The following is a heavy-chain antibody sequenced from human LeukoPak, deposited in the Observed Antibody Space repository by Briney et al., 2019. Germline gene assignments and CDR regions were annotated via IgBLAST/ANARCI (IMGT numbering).Heavy chain of an antibody. V-gene: IGHV3-23*01. CDR3: VKSGGGQFDP. D-gene: IGHD3-10*01. CDR2: ISGSGGNT. Sequence: PGGSLRLSCAASGFTFSNYGMSWVRQAPGKGLEWVSAISGSGGNTYYAGSVKGRFTISRDNSKNTLYLQMNSLRAEDTAVYYCVKSGGGQFDPWGQGTLVTVSS. J-gene: IGHJ5*02. CDR1: GFTFSNYG.